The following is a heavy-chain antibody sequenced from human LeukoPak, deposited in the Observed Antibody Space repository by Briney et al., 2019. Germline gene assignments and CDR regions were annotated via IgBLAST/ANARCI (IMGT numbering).Heavy chain of an antibody. CDR1: XFTFXXXA. J-gene: IGHJ6*02. CDR2: XXGSGGST. D-gene: IGHD5-18*01. V-gene: IGHV3-23*01. Sequence: XGSXXLSCAXSXFTFXXXAMSWXXXAPGXXLEWGXAXXGSGGSTYYADSVKGRFTISRDNSKNTLYLQMNSLRAEDTAVYYCARDVRYNYGSYYYFYYGMDVWGQGTTVTVSS. CDR3: ARDVRYNYGSYYYFYYGMDV.